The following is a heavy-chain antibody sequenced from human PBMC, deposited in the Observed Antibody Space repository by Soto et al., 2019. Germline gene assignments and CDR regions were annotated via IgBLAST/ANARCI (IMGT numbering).Heavy chain of an antibody. D-gene: IGHD5-12*01. J-gene: IGHJ4*02. CDR1: GGSISSGGYS. CDR3: AAGGGLPRYY. V-gene: IGHV4-30-2*01. Sequence: QLQLQESGSGLVKPSQTLSLTCAVSGGSISSGGYSWSWIRQPPGKGLEWIGYIYHSGSTYYNPSHKSRVTLSVETSKNQFSLKLSSVTAADTAVYYCAAGGGLPRYYWGQGTLVTVSS. CDR2: IYHSGST.